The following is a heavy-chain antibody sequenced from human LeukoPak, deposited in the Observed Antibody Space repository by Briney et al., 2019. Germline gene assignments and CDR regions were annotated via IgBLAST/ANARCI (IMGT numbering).Heavy chain of an antibody. CDR3: AKNMRGDAYNSRFDY. J-gene: IGHJ4*02. CDR1: GFAFDDYA. Sequence: PGGSLRLSCAASGFAFDDYAMHWVRQAPGTGLEWVSLISGDGGSTYYADSVKGRFTISRDNSKNSLYLQMNSLRTEDTALYYCAKNMRGDAYNSRFDYWGQGTLVTVSP. D-gene: IGHD5-24*01. V-gene: IGHV3-43*02. CDR2: ISGDGGST.